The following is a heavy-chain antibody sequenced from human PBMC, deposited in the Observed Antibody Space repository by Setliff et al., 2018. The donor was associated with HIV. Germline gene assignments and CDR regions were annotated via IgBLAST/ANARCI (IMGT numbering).Heavy chain of an antibody. J-gene: IGHJ6*04. CDR1: GLTFSRYG. CDR2: IQYDESNK. Sequence: PGGSLRLSCAVSGLTFSRYGFHWVRHVPGKGLDWVTFIQYDESNKYYGDSVRGRFTISRDNSKITLYLLLNSLRSEDTAVYCCAKSFNSGPTNWNIDFWGTGTTVTVSS. V-gene: IGHV3-30*02. D-gene: IGHD1-20*01. CDR3: AKSFNSGPTNWNIDF.